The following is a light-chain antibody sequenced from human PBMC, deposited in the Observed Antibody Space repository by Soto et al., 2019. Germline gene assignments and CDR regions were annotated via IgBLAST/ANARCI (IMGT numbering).Light chain of an antibody. CDR3: TSYAGGNVV. Sequence: QSALTQPPSASGSPGQSVTISCTGTSSDVGGYNYVSWYQQHPGKVPKLMVYEVNKRPSGVPDRFSGSKSGTAASLTVAGLQAEDDADYYCTSYAGGNVVFGTGTKLTVL. CDR1: SSDVGGYNY. V-gene: IGLV2-8*01. CDR2: EVN. J-gene: IGLJ1*01.